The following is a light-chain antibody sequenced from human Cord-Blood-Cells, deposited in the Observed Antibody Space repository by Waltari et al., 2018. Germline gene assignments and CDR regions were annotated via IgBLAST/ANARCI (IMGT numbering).Light chain of an antibody. J-gene: IGKJ4*01. CDR2: DAS. V-gene: IGKV3-11*01. CDR1: QRFSSY. CDR3: QQLSNWPRLT. Sequence: EIVLTQSPATLSLSPGERATLSCRASQRFSSYLAWYQQKPGQAPRLLIYDASTRATGIPSRFSGSLSGTDFTLSICCLEPEDFAVYYCQQLSNWPRLTFGVVTKVDIK.